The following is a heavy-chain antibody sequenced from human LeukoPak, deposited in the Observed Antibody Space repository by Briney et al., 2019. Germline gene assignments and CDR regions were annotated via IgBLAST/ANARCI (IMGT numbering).Heavy chain of an antibody. V-gene: IGHV4-59*08. J-gene: IGHJ1*01. CDR1: GGSISSYY. CDR2: IYYSGST. D-gene: IGHD6-13*01. Sequence: TPETLSLTCTVSGGSISSYYWSWIRQPPGKGLEWIGYIYYSGSTNYNPSLKSRVTISVDTSKNQFSLKLSSVTAADTAVYYCASIAAAGPEYFQHWGQGTLVTVSS. CDR3: ASIAAAGPEYFQH.